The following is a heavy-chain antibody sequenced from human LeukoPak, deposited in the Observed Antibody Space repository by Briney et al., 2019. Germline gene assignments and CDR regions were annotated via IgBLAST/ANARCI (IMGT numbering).Heavy chain of an antibody. CDR2: INHSGST. J-gene: IGHJ4*02. CDR1: GGSFSGYY. CDR3: ARSSRYYDSSGFVDY. D-gene: IGHD3-22*01. V-gene: IGHV4-34*04. Sequence: SETLSLTCAVYGGSFSGYYWTWIRQPPGKGLEWIGEINHSGSTKDNPSLKSRATISVDTSKNQFSLKLSPVTAADTAVYYCARSSRYYDSSGFVDYWGQGTLVTVSS.